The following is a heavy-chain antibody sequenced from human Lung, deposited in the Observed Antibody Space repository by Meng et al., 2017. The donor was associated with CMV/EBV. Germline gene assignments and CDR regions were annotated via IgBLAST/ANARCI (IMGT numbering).Heavy chain of an antibody. J-gene: IGHJ4*02. D-gene: IGHD2-2*01. CDR3: ARGRGYCSSTNCYLNFDY. Sequence: SCAASAFIFSDYAMTWIRQAPGKGLEWVSSISSTSIHIYYADSVKGRFTISRDNGKNLLYLQLNSRRAEDTAVYYCARGRGYCSSTNCYLNFDYXGQGXLVTVSS. CDR1: AFIFSDYA. CDR2: ISSTSIHI. V-gene: IGHV3-21*01.